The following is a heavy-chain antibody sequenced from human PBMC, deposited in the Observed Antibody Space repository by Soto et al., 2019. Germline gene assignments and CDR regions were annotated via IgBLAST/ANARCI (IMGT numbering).Heavy chain of an antibody. Sequence: GGSLRLSCAASGFTFRSYSMNWDRQAPGKGLEWVSYISSSSSTIYYADSVKGRFTISRDNAKNSLYLQMNSLRDEDTAVYYCARGADYDSSGIRLNWFDPWGQGT. CDR3: ARGADYDSSGIRLNWFDP. J-gene: IGHJ5*02. V-gene: IGHV3-48*02. CDR2: ISSSSSTI. D-gene: IGHD3-22*01. CDR1: GFTFRSYS.